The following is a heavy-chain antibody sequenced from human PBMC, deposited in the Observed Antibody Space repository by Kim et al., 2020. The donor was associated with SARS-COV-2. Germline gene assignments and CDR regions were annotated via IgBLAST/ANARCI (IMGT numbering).Heavy chain of an antibody. CDR1: GLSFDLAA. V-gene: IGHV3-30-3*01. J-gene: IGHJ6*02. D-gene: IGHD3-10*01. CDR2: ISFDVRNK. Sequence: GGSLRLSCAASGLSFDLAAMNWVRQAPGKGLEWVAVISFDVRNKEYADSVKGRFTISRDNPKSTLYLQMNSLRAEDTAVYYCARGNYYESVSLSDYYNGMDVWGQGTTVTVSS. CDR3: ARGNYYESVSLSDYYNGMDV.